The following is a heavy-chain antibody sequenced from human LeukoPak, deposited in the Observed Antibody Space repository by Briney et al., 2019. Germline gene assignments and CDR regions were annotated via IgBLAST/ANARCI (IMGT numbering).Heavy chain of an antibody. CDR2: INPNSGGT. V-gene: IGHV1-2*02. Sequence: ASVKVSCKASGYTFTGYYMYWVRQAPGQGLEWMGWINPNSGGTNYAQKFQGRVTRTRATSISTAYMELSRLRSDDTAVYYCARDSGGRGGYCTNGLCYSRFFDYWGQGTLVTVSS. CDR3: ARDSGGRGGYCTNGLCYSRFFDY. CDR1: GYTFTGYY. D-gene: IGHD2-8*01. J-gene: IGHJ4*02.